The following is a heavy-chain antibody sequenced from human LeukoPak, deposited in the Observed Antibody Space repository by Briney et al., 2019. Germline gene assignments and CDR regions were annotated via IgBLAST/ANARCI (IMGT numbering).Heavy chain of an antibody. CDR1: GFTFSSYG. CDR3: AKGGLRSFKIDY. CDR2: IWYDGSNK. J-gene: IGHJ4*02. D-gene: IGHD2-15*01. Sequence: PGGSLRLSCAASGFTFSSYGMHWVRQAPGKGLEWVAVIWYDGSNKYYADSVKGRFTISRDNSKNTLYLQMNSLRAEDTAVYYCAKGGLRSFKIDYWGQGTLVTVSS. V-gene: IGHV3-33*06.